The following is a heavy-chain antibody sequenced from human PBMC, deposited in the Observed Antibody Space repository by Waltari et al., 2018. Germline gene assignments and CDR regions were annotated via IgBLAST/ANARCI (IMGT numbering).Heavy chain of an antibody. Sequence: QVQLQESGPGLVKPSETLSLTCAVSGYSISSGYYWGWIRQPPGKGLEWIGSIYHSGSTYYNPSLKSRVTISVDTSKNQFSLKLSSVTAADTAVYYCARQLPKRQQLVTYYFDYWGQGTLVTVSS. J-gene: IGHJ4*02. CDR3: ARQLPKRQQLVTYYFDY. V-gene: IGHV4-38-2*01. CDR1: GYSISSGYY. D-gene: IGHD6-13*01. CDR2: IYHSGST.